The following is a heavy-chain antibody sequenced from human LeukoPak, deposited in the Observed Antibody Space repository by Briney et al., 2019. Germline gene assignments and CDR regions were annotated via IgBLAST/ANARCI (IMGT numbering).Heavy chain of an antibody. CDR3: ARRLYTTSSHFDY. J-gene: IGHJ4*02. D-gene: IGHD2-8*01. V-gene: IGHV5-51*01. CDR1: GYTFTSYW. Sequence: GESLKISCKGSGYTFTSYWIGRVRQMPGKGLEWMGIIYPSDSDTRYSPSFQGQVTFSADKSISTAYLQWSSLKASDTAMYYCARRLYTTSSHFDYWGQGTLSPSPQ. CDR2: IYPSDSDT.